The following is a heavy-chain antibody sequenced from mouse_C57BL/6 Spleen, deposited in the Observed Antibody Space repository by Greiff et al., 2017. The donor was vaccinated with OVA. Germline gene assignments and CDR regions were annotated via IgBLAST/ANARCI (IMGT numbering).Heavy chain of an antibody. D-gene: IGHD1-1*01. V-gene: IGHV5-17*01. J-gene: IGHJ3*01. CDR1: GFTFSDYG. Sequence: EVKLMESGGGLVKPGGSLKLSCAASGFTFSDYGMHWVRQAPEKGLEWVAYISSGSSTIYYADTVKGRFTISRDNAKNTLFLQMTSLRSEDTAMYYCARGGYYGSSGFFFAYWGQGTLVTVSA. CDR2: ISSGSSTI. CDR3: ARGGYYGSSGFFFAY.